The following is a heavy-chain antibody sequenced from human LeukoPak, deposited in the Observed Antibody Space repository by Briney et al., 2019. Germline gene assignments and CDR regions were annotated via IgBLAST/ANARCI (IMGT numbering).Heavy chain of an antibody. J-gene: IGHJ3*02. CDR3: AKGMGSGWYTFDI. V-gene: IGHV3-9*01. CDR2: ISWNSGSI. D-gene: IGHD6-19*01. Sequence: GRSLRLSCAASGFTFDDYAMHWVRQAPGKGLEWVSGISWNSGSIGYADSVKGRFTISRDNAKNSLYLQMNSLRAEDTALYYCAKGMGSGWYTFDIWGQGTMVTVSS. CDR1: GFTFDDYA.